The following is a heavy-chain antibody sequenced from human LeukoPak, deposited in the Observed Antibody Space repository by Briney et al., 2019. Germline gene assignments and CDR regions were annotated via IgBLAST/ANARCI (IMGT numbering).Heavy chain of an antibody. CDR3: STAFGVVDFDY. V-gene: IGHV1-2*02. D-gene: IGHD3-3*01. Sequence: ASVKVSCKASGYTFTGYYVHWVRQVPGQGLEWMGWINPNSSATNFPQKFQGRVTMTRDTSISTAYMELNSLRSDDTAVYYCSTAFGVVDFDYWGQGTLVTVSS. CDR2: INPNSSAT. CDR1: GYTFTGYY. J-gene: IGHJ4*02.